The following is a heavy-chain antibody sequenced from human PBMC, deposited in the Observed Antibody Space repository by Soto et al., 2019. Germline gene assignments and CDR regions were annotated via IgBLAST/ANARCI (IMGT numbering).Heavy chain of an antibody. CDR2: IYYSGST. J-gene: IGHJ3*02. Sequence: SETLSLTCSVSGGSISDYHWSWIRQPPGKGLEWIGYIYYSGSTNYNPSLKSRVTISVDTSKNQFSLKLSSVTAADTAVYYCARGVVMGAFDIWGQGTMVTVSS. CDR1: GGSISDYH. V-gene: IGHV4-59*01. CDR3: ARGVVMGAFDI. D-gene: IGHD3-3*01.